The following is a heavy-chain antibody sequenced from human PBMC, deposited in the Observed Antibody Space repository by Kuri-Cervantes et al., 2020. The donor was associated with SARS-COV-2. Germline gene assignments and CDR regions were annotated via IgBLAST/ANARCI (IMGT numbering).Heavy chain of an antibody. CDR1: GYSISSGYY. Sequence: GSLRLSCAVSGYSISSGYYWGWIRQPPGKGLEWIGSIYHSGSTYYNPSLKSRVTISVDTSKNQFSLKLSSVTAADTAVYYCARDPGPHTIFGVVDYYYYMDVWGKGTTVTVSS. J-gene: IGHJ6*03. CDR3: ARDPGPHTIFGVVDYYYYMDV. D-gene: IGHD3-3*01. CDR2: IYHSGST. V-gene: IGHV4-38-2*02.